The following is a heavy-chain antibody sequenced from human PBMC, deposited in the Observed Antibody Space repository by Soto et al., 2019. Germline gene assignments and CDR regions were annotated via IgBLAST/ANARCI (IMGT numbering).Heavy chain of an antibody. D-gene: IGHD4-17*01. Sequence: QVQLVESGGGVVQPGRSLRLSCAASGFTFSSYAMHWVRQAPGKGLEWVAVISYDGSNKYYADSVKGRFTISRDNSKNTLYLQMNRLRAEDTAVYYCARDGERETSNDYGDYGYYYYGMDVWGQGTTVTVSS. V-gene: IGHV3-30-3*01. CDR3: ARDGERETSNDYGDYGYYYYGMDV. J-gene: IGHJ6*02. CDR1: GFTFSSYA. CDR2: ISYDGSNK.